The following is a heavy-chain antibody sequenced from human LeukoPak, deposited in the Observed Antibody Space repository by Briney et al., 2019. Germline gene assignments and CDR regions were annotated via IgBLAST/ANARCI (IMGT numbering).Heavy chain of an antibody. J-gene: IGHJ4*02. CDR2: IKSKTDGGTT. D-gene: IGHD5-18*01. Sequence: GGSLRLSCAGSRFTFSNAWMSWVRQAPGKGLEGVGRIKSKTDGGTTDYAAPVKGRFTISRDDSKNTLYLQMNSLKTEDTAVYFCTIVYTPMEQAFDYWGQGTLVTVSS. CDR1: RFTFSNAW. CDR3: TIVYTPMEQAFDY. V-gene: IGHV3-15*01.